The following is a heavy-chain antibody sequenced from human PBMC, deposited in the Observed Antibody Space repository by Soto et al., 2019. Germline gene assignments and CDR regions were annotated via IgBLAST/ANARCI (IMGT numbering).Heavy chain of an antibody. J-gene: IGHJ4*01. V-gene: IGHV3-23*01. CDR3: VRKYPGTRPFDY. D-gene: IGHD2-2*01. CDR2: IGTDGNT. CDR1: GFTFNSYA. Sequence: HPVGSLRLSCAASGFTFNSYAMNWVRQAPGKGLAWVSAIGTDGNTYCANSVKGRFTISRDNSRTTLYLQMNSLRVEDTALYYCVRKYPGTRPFDYWGQGTLVTV.